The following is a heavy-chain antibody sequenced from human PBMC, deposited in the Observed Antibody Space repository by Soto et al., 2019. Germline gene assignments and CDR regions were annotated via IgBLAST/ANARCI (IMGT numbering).Heavy chain of an antibody. V-gene: IGHV1-18*01. J-gene: IGHJ6*02. CDR1: GYTFTSYV. Sequence: ASVKVCCKTSGYTFTSYVIHWVRQAPGQGLEWMGWISAYNGNTNYAQKLQGRVTMTTDTSTSTAYMELRSLRSDDTAVYYCARASAVLRYFDRDYGMDVWGQGTTVTV. CDR2: ISAYNGNT. CDR3: ARASAVLRYFDRDYGMDV. D-gene: IGHD3-9*01.